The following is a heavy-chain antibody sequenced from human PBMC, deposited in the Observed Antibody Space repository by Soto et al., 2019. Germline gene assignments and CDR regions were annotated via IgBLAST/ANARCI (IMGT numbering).Heavy chain of an antibody. CDR3: ACMITFGGVLVD. Sequence: QVLLVESGGGVVQPGRSLRLSCAASGFIFINYDMHWVRQAPGKGLEWVAFISYDGSDKYDADSVKGRFTISRDNSKNTMFLQMNSLRVKDTAVYYCACMITFGGVLVDWGQGTLVTVCS. D-gene: IGHD3-16*02. CDR1: GFIFINYD. V-gene: IGHV3-30*03. J-gene: IGHJ4*02. CDR2: ISYDGSDK.